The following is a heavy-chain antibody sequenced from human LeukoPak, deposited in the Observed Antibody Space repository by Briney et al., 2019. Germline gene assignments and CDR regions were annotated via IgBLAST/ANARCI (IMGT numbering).Heavy chain of an antibody. J-gene: IGHJ4*02. CDR3: AKKVPGAAPFDN. CDR2: ISGGGGGI. V-gene: IGHV3-23*01. CDR1: GFTFSDYA. Sequence: GGSLRLSCTASGFTFSDYAMSWVRQAPGKGLEWVSGISGGGGGIYYADSVKGRFTISRDNSKNTLHLQMNSLRAEDTAVYFCAKKVPGAAPFDNWGQGTLVTVSS. D-gene: IGHD2-2*01.